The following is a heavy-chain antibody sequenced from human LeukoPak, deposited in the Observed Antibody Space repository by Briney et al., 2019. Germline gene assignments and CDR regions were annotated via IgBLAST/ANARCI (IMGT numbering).Heavy chain of an antibody. CDR1: GFSFNSDW. V-gene: IGHV3-7*01. CDR2: IKHDESEK. Sequence: GGSLRLSCAASGFSFNSDWMDWVRQAPGKGLEWVANIKHDESEKNYLDSVKGRFTISRDNAQNSLYLQMNGLRVEDTAVYYCTRRLDVWGQGTLVTVSS. D-gene: IGHD3-16*01. J-gene: IGHJ4*02. CDR3: TRRLDV.